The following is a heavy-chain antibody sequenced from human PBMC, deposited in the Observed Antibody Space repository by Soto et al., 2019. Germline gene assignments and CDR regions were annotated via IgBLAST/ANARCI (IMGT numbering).Heavy chain of an antibody. CDR3: ARQEYYYDSSGYAPYYYYGMDV. V-gene: IGHV4-39*01. CDR1: GGSISSSSYY. Sequence: QLQLQESGPGLVKPSETLSLTCTVSGGSISSSSYYWGWIRQPPGKGLEWIGSIYYSGSTYYNPSLKSRVTISVDTSKNQFSLKLSSVTAADTAVYYCARQEYYYDSSGYAPYYYYGMDVWGQGTTVTVSS. J-gene: IGHJ6*02. D-gene: IGHD3-22*01. CDR2: IYYSGST.